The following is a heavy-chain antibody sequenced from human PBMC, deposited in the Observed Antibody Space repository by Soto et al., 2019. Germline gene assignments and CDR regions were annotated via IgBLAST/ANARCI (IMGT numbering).Heavy chain of an antibody. CDR2: IYSGDPAT. CDR3: ARHLPGTGTTWPGGMDV. D-gene: IGHD1-7*01. CDR1: GYSFTSYC. Sequence: GQSLKISCKGSGYSFTSYCVGWVRQKPRKCLEWMAIIYSGDPATGYSPSSQGQVSISANKSISTAYLQCSTLKSSDIAIYYGARHLPGTGTTWPGGMDVWGQGTTVTFAS. J-gene: IGHJ6*02. V-gene: IGHV5-51*01.